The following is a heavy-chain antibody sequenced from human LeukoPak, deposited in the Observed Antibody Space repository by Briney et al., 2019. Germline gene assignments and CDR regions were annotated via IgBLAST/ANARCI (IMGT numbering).Heavy chain of an antibody. CDR1: GYTLTELS. V-gene: IGHV1-46*01. J-gene: IGHJ4*02. CDR3: ARMDTAMVLAPFDY. CDR2: INPSGGST. D-gene: IGHD5-18*01. Sequence: GASVKVSCKVSGYTLTELSMHWVRQAPGQGLEWMGIINPSGGSTSYAQKFQGRVTMTRDTSTSTVYMELSSLRSEDTAVYYCARMDTAMVLAPFDYWGQGTLVTVSS.